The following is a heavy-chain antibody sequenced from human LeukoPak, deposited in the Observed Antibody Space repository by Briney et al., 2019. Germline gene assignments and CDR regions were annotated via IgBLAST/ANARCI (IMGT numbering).Heavy chain of an antibody. CDR2: IYYSGST. CDR1: GGSISSYY. V-gene: IGHV4-59*01. CDR3: ARNTPLIVAAGTGDAFDI. D-gene: IGHD6-13*01. J-gene: IGHJ3*02. Sequence: PSETLSLTCTVSGGSISSYYWSWIRQPPGKGLEWIGNIYYSGSTIYNPSLQSRVTMSVDTSKNQFSLNLTSVTAADTAVYYCARNTPLIVAAGTGDAFDIWGQGTMVTVSS.